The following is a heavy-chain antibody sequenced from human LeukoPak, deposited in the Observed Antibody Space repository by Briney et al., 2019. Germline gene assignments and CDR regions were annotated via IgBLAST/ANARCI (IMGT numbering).Heavy chain of an antibody. CDR2: ISYDGSSD. Sequence: PGGSLRLSCAASGFTFSDYYMSWVRQAPGQGLEWVAVISYDGSSDYYEAFVKGRFIITRDNSKNTLFLQMNSLRAEGTAVDYCARYPLTYGSGSYCQAFDYWGQGTLVTVSS. J-gene: IGHJ4*02. D-gene: IGHD3-10*01. V-gene: IGHV3-30*05. CDR3: ARYPLTYGSGSYCQAFDY. CDR1: GFTFSDYY.